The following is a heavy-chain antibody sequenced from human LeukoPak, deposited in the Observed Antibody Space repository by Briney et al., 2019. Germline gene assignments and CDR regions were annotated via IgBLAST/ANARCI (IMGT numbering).Heavy chain of an antibody. J-gene: IGHJ4*02. CDR2: ISYDGNTK. CDR3: ASSGGYYYDSSGYYSFDY. Sequence: GGSLRLSCAASGFTFTNYGMHWVRQAPGKGLEWVAMISYDGNTKYYADSVKGRFTISRDNSKNTLYLQMNSLRAEDTAVYYCASSGGYYYDSSGYYSFDYWGQGTLVTVSS. V-gene: IGHV3-33*01. CDR1: GFTFTNYG. D-gene: IGHD3-22*01.